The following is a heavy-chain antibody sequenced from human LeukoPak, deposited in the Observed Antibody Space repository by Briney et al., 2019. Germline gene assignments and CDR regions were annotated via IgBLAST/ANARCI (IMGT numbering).Heavy chain of an antibody. D-gene: IGHD3-10*01. CDR3: ACNYYGSGSYDYFDH. J-gene: IGHJ4*02. CDR2: ISGSGSST. V-gene: IGHV3-23*01. CDR1: GFTFSSYA. Sequence: GGSLRLSCAASGFTFSSYAMSWVRQTPGKGLEWVSAISGSGSSTYYADSVKGRFTISRDNSKKTLYLQMNSLRAEDTAVYYCACNYYGSGSYDYFDHWGQGTLVTVSS.